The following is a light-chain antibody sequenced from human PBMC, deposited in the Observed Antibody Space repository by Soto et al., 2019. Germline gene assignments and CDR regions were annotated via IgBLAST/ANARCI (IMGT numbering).Light chain of an antibody. V-gene: IGKV3-20*01. J-gene: IGKJ1*01. CDR1: QSVSSY. Sequence: EILLTQSPATLPVSPGERATLSCRASQSVSSYIAWYQQKRGQAPRRLIYGASIRATGIPDRFSGSGSGTDFTLTISRLEPEDFALYYCQQYHTSPLTFGQGTKVDIK. CDR3: QQYHTSPLT. CDR2: GAS.